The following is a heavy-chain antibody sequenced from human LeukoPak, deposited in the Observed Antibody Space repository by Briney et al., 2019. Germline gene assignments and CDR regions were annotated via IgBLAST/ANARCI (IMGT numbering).Heavy chain of an antibody. J-gene: IGHJ3*02. Sequence: ASVKVSCKASGYTFTSYYMHWARQAPGQGLEWMGIINPSGGSTSYAQKFQGRVTMTRDTSTSTVYMELSSLRSEDTAVYYCARAGDIVAVPAAIEAFDIWGQGTMVTVSS. D-gene: IGHD2-2*01. CDR2: INPSGGST. CDR3: ARAGDIVAVPAAIEAFDI. CDR1: GYTFTSYY. V-gene: IGHV1-46*01.